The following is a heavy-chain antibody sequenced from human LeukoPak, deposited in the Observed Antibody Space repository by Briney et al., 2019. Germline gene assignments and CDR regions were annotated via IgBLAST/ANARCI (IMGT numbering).Heavy chain of an antibody. CDR3: ARGSKLSAVTHY. CDR1: GFTFSSYS. V-gene: IGHV3-21*01. D-gene: IGHD4-17*01. CDR2: ISSSSSYI. J-gene: IGHJ4*02. Sequence: GGSLRLSCAASGFTFSSYSMNWVRQAPGKGLEWVSSISSSSSYIYYADSVKGRFTISRDNAKNSLYLQMNSLRAEDTAVYYCARGSKLSAVTHYWGQGTLVTVSS.